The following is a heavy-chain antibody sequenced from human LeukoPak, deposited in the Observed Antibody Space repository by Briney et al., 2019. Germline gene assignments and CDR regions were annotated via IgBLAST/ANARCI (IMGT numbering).Heavy chain of an antibody. CDR1: GFTFSSYA. J-gene: IGHJ4*02. Sequence: GGSLRLSCADSGFTFSSYAMSWVRQAPGKGLEWVALISTSGRTHYADSVQGRLTISRDNSKNTLSLHMNSLRAEDTAVYYCARDLDSSGYYHVVDSWGQGALVTVSS. CDR2: ISTSGRT. V-gene: IGHV3-23*01. CDR3: ARDLDSSGYYHVVDS. D-gene: IGHD3-22*01.